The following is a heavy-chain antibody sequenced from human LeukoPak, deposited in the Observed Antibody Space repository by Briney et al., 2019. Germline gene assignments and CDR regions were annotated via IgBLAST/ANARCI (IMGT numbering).Heavy chain of an antibody. V-gene: IGHV4-39*01. CDR1: GGSISGGKDF. CDR2: IYYTGST. D-gene: IGHD2-2*01. J-gene: IGHJ4*02. Sequence: PSETLSLTCSVSGGSISGGKDFWGWIRQPPGKGLEWIGSIYYTGSTYYNPSLKGRVTISADTSKNEFSLNLRSVTATDTAVYYCARRGITYSTSFFEYWGQGSLVTVSS. CDR3: ARRGITYSTSFFEY.